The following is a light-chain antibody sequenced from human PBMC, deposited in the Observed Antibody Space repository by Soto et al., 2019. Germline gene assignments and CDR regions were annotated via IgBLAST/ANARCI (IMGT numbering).Light chain of an antibody. CDR1: NSDIGTYIY. Sequence: QSALTQPPSASGSPGQSVTSSCTGTNSDIGTYIYVSWYQQHPGKGPRLIIYDVSKRPSGVPDRFSGSKSGNTASLTVSGLQTEDEADYYCSSYAGVKNFVVFGGGTKLTVL. CDR3: SSYAGVKNFVV. V-gene: IGLV2-8*01. J-gene: IGLJ2*01. CDR2: DVS.